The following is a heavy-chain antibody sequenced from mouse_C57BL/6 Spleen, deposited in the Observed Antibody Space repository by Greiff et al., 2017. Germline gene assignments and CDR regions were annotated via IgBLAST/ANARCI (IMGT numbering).Heavy chain of an antibody. CDR3: ARSDYSNPFDY. CDR1: GYAFSSSW. J-gene: IGHJ2*01. V-gene: IGHV1-82*01. Sequence: QVQLQQSGPELVKPGASVKISCKASGYAFSSSWMNWVKQRPGKGLEWIGRIYPGDGDTNYNGKFKGKATLTADKSSSTAYMQLSSLTSEDSAVYFCARSDYSNPFDYWGQGTTLTVSS. CDR2: IYPGDGDT. D-gene: IGHD2-5*01.